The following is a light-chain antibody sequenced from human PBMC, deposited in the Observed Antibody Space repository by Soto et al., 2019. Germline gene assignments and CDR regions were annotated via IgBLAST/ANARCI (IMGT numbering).Light chain of an antibody. J-gene: IGKJ5*01. CDR1: QSVSSSD. Sequence: EIVLTQSPGTLSLSPGERATLSCRASQSVSSSDLAWYQQKPGQAPRLLIYGASSRATGIPDRFSGSGFGTDFTLTISRLEPEDFAVYYCQHYGSSLKTFGQGTRLEIK. CDR2: GAS. CDR3: QHYGSSLKT. V-gene: IGKV3-20*01.